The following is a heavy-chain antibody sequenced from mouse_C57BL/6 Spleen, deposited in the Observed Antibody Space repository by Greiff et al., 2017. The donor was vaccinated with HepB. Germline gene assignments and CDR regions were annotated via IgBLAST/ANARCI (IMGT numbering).Heavy chain of an antibody. CDR1: GFSFNTYA. CDR2: IRSKSNNYAT. D-gene: IGHD3-1*01. V-gene: IGHV10-1*01. J-gene: IGHJ3*01. Sequence: EVQGVESGGGLVQPKGSLKLSCAASGFSFNTYAMNWVRQAPGKGLEWVARIRSKSNNYATYYADSVKDRFTISRDDSEIRLYLQMNNLKTEDTAMYYCVRRHFAYWGQGTLVTDSA. CDR3: VRRHFAY.